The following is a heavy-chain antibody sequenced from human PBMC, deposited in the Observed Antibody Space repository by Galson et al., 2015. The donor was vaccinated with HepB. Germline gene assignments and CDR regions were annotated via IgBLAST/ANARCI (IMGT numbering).Heavy chain of an antibody. CDR3: AREQITMVQGVWGGFDY. CDR1: GFTFSSYW. CDR2: IKQDGSEK. V-gene: IGHV3-7*01. J-gene: IGHJ4*02. D-gene: IGHD3-10*01. Sequence: SLRLSCAASGFTFSSYWMSWVRQAPGKGLEWVANIKQDGSEKYYVGSVKGRFTISRDNAKNSLYLRMNSLRAEDTAVYYCAREQITMVQGVWGGFDYWGQGTLVTVSS.